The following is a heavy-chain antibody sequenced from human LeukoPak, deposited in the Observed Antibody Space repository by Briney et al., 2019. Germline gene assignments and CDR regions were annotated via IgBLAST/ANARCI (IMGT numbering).Heavy chain of an antibody. CDR3: ARETLSHDAFDI. V-gene: IGHV3-30-3*01. CDR1: GFTFSIYA. Sequence: GGSLRLFCAASGFTFSIYAMHCVRQAPGRGLECVAVMSNDGSNKYYADSVKDRFTISRDNSKNTLYLQMNSLRAEDTAVYYCARETLSHDAFDIWGQGTMVTVSS. J-gene: IGHJ3*02. CDR2: MSNDGSNK.